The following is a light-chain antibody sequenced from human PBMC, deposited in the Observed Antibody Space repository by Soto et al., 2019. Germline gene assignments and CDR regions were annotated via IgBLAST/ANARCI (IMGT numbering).Light chain of an antibody. V-gene: IGLV1-47*01. CDR2: RNN. J-gene: IGLJ2*01. CDR3: AAWDDSLSII. Sequence: QSVLTQPPSASGTPGQRVTISCSGSSSNIGSNFVYWYQQFPGTAPKLLISRNNQRPSGVPDRFSGSKSGTSASLAISGLRSEDEADYYCAAWDDSLSIIFGGGTKLTV. CDR1: SSNIGSNF.